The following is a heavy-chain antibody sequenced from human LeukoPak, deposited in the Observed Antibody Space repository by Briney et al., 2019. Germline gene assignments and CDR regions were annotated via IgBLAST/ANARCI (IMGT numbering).Heavy chain of an antibody. V-gene: IGHV3-7*03. CDR1: GFTFSSYW. D-gene: IGHD7-27*01. J-gene: IGHJ4*02. CDR2: IKQDGSER. CDR3: AKDGGLWVSAHWGDS. Sequence: GGSLRLSCAASGFTFSSYWMSWVRQAPGKGLEWVANIKQDGSERYYVDSVKGRFTISRDNAKNSLYLQLNSLRAEDTAVYYCAKDGGLWVSAHWGDSWGRGTLVTVSS.